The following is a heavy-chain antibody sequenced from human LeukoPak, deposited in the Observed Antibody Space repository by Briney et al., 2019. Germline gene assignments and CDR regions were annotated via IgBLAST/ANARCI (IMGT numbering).Heavy chain of an antibody. CDR1: GGTFSCYA. J-gene: IGHJ4*01. D-gene: IGHD6-13*01. CDR3: ARGAAATIDY. CDR2: IIPILGIA. V-gene: IGHV1-69*04. Sequence: GASVTVSCKASGGTFSCYAISWVRQAPGQGLEWMGRIIPILGIANYAQKFQGRVTITADKSTSTAYMELSSLRSEDTAVYYCARGAAATIDYWGQGTLVTVSS.